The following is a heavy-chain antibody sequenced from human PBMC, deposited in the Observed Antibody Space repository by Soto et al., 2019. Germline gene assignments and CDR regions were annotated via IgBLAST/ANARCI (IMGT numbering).Heavy chain of an antibody. CDR3: AKSLNTATSFDY. CDR1: GFTFSSCA. CDR2: ISVTGDT. J-gene: IGHJ4*02. Sequence: EGHLLESGGGLVQPGGSLRLSCAASGFTFSSCAMNWVRQVPGKGPEWVSHISVTGDTYYADSVKGRFTISRDNSKNTLFLQMNSLRAEDTAVYYCAKSLNTATSFDYWGQGTPVTVSS. V-gene: IGHV3-23*01.